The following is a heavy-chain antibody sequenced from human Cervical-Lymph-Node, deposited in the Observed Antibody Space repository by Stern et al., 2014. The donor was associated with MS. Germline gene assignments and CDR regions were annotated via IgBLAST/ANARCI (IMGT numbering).Heavy chain of an antibody. V-gene: IGHV5-51*01. CDR2: IYPGDTDT. D-gene: IGHD4-17*01. Sequence: VQLVQSGAEVKKPGESLKISCKGSGYSFTANWIALVRQMPGNGLEWMVIIYPGDTDTRYSPSFQGQVTISADKSISTAYLQWSSLKASDTAMYYCARDYGDYAFDYWGQGTLVTVSS. J-gene: IGHJ4*02. CDR3: ARDYGDYAFDY. CDR1: GYSFTANW.